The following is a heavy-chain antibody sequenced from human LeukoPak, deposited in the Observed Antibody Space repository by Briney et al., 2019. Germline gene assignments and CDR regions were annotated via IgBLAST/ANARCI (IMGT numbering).Heavy chain of an antibody. Sequence: GGSLRLSCAGSGFTFNTYGMSWVRQAPGKGRGWVSAISGSGHSIYYADYVKGRFTISRDNSKNTLYLQMNSLRAEDTAVYYCARDVRGYCSGGSCPTDYWGQGTLVTVSS. V-gene: IGHV3-23*01. CDR3: ARDVRGYCSGGSCPTDY. CDR1: GFTFNTYG. CDR2: ISGSGHSI. J-gene: IGHJ4*02. D-gene: IGHD2-15*01.